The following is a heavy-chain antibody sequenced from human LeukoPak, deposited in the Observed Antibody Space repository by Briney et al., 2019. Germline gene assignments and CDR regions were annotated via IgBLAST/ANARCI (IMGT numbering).Heavy chain of an antibody. CDR2: ISYDGSNK. CDR1: GFTFSSYA. V-gene: IGHV3-30-3*01. Sequence: GRSLRLSCAASGFTFSSYAMHWVRQAPGKGLEWVAVISYDGSNKYYADSVKGRFTISRDNSKNTLYLQMNSLRAEDTAVYYCARDIPYDSSGDEGNAFDIGGQGTMVTVSS. J-gene: IGHJ3*02. D-gene: IGHD3-22*01. CDR3: ARDIPYDSSGDEGNAFDI.